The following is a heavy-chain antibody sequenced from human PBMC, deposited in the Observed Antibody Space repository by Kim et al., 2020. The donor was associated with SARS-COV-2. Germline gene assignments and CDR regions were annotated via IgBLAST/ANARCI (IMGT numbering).Heavy chain of an antibody. Sequence: SETLSLTCAVYGGSFSGYYWSWIRQPPGKGLEWIGEINHSGSTNYNPSLKSRVTISVDTSKNQFSLKLSSVTAADTAVYYCARLRIAAAGRVHYYYYGMDVWGQGTTVTVSS. J-gene: IGHJ6*02. CDR1: GGSFSGYY. CDR2: INHSGST. D-gene: IGHD6-13*01. V-gene: IGHV4-34*01. CDR3: ARLRIAAAGRVHYYYYGMDV.